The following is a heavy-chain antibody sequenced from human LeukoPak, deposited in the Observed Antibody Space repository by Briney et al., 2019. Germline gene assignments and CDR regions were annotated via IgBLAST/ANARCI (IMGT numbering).Heavy chain of an antibody. V-gene: IGHV3-73*01. CDR2: IRSKANRYAT. Sequence: GGSLRLSCAASGFTFSGSVLHWIRQASGKGLEWVGRIRSKANRYATAYAASVKGRLTISRDDSKNTAYLQMNSLKTEDTAVYYCTPERFDYWGQGTLVTVSS. CDR3: TPERFDY. J-gene: IGHJ4*02. CDR1: GFTFSGSV.